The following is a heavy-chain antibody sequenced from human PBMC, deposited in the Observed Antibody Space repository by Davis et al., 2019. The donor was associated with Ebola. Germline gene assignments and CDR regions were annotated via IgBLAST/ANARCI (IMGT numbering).Heavy chain of an antibody. V-gene: IGHV1-69*06. CDR1: GGTFSSYA. Sequence: SVTVSCKASGGTFSSYAISWVRQAPGQGLEWMGWIIPIFGTANYAQKFQGRVTITADKSTSTAYMELSSLRSEDTAVYYCAREGYCSSTSCLYWFDPWGQGTLVTVSS. J-gene: IGHJ5*02. D-gene: IGHD2-2*01. CDR2: IIPIFGTA. CDR3: AREGYCSSTSCLYWFDP.